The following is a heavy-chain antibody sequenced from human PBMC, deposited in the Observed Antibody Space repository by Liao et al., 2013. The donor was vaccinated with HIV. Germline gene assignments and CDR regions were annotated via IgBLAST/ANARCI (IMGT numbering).Heavy chain of an antibody. CDR1: GDLIRRDNYY. Sequence: QVRLQESGPGLVKPSQTLSLTCTVSGDLIRRDNYYWTWIRQPAGKGLEWIGHIYTGMSTTGTTNYNPSLKSRVTISVDTSKNQFSLKLSSVTAADTAVYYCARGDGDLDAFDIWGQGTMVTVSS. V-gene: IGHV4-61*02. CDR2: IYTGMSTTGTT. CDR3: ARGDGDLDAFDI. J-gene: IGHJ3*02. D-gene: IGHD4-17*01.